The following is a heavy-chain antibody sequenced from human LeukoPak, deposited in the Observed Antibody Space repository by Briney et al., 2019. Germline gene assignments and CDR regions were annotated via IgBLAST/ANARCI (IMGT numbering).Heavy chain of an antibody. CDR3: AKDRFFGDFDS. CDR1: GFTFSSYT. J-gene: IGHJ4*02. CDR2: IGTSSTTI. D-gene: IGHD3-3*01. V-gene: IGHV3-48*01. Sequence: GGSLRLSCAASGFTFSSYTMNWVRQPPGKGLEWVSNIGTSSTTIYYADSVKGRFTISRDNAKNSLYLQMNSLRADDTAVYYCAKDRFFGDFDSWGQGTLVIVSS.